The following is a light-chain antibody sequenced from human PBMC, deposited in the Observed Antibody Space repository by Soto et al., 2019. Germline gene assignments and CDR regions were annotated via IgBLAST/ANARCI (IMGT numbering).Light chain of an antibody. CDR1: SSDVGGYNY. CDR3: SSYTSSSTLPYV. J-gene: IGLJ1*01. CDR2: DVS. Sequence: SALTQPASVSGSPGQSITIFCTGTSSDVGGYNYVSWYQQHPGKATKLMIYDVSNRPSGVSNNFTGSKSGNTATLTITDLQAEDEADYYCSSYTSSSTLPYVFGTGTKVTVL. V-gene: IGLV2-14*01.